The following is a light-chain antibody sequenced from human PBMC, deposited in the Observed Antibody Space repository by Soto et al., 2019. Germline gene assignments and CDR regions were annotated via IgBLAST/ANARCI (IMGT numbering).Light chain of an antibody. CDR1: SSDVGTYNY. V-gene: IGLV2-14*01. CDR2: GVT. CDR3: SSYTSSAFVV. J-gene: IGLJ2*01. Sequence: QSALTQPASVSGSPGQSITISCTGTSSDVGTYNYVSWYQQHPGKAPKLIIYGVTNRPSGVSNRFSGSKSGNMASLTISGLQAEDEAGYYCSSYTSSAFVVFGGGTKLTVL.